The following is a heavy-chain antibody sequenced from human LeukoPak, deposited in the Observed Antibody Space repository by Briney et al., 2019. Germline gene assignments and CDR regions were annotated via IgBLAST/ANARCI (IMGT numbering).Heavy chain of an antibody. CDR2: MSGSGAKT. Sequence: GGSLRLSCAVSGFSVSTYALSWVRQAPGKGLEWVSSMSGSGAKTNYADSVKGRFTISRDNSKNTLYLQMNSLRAEDTAVYYCAKDSSLYCTNGVCYYFDYWGQGTLVTVSS. J-gene: IGHJ4*02. D-gene: IGHD2-8*01. V-gene: IGHV3-23*01. CDR1: GFSVSTYA. CDR3: AKDSSLYCTNGVCYYFDY.